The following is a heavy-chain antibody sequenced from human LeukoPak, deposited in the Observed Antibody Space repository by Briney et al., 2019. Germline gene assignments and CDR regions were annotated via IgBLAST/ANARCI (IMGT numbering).Heavy chain of an antibody. Sequence: GGSLRLSCAASGFTFSSNAMHWVRQAPGKGLEYVSAISSNGGSTYYANSVKGRFTISRDNSKNTLYLQMGSLRAEDMAVYYCAREGYDILTGYLGFDYWGQGTLVTVSS. D-gene: IGHD3-9*01. CDR1: GFTFSSNA. CDR3: AREGYDILTGYLGFDY. V-gene: IGHV3-64*01. J-gene: IGHJ4*02. CDR2: ISSNGGST.